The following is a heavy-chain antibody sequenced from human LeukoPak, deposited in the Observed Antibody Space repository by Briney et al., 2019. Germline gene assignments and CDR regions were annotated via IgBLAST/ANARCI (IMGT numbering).Heavy chain of an antibody. CDR1: GGSFSGYY. J-gene: IGHJ4*02. D-gene: IGHD6-13*01. Sequence: SEPLSLTCGVYGGSFSGYYWSWIRQPPGKGLEWIGEINNSGSTNYNPSLKSRVTISVDTSKNQFSLKLSSVTAADTAVYYCVRDIAAAGGFDYWGQGTLVTVS. CDR2: INNSGST. V-gene: IGHV4-34*01. CDR3: VRDIAAAGGFDY.